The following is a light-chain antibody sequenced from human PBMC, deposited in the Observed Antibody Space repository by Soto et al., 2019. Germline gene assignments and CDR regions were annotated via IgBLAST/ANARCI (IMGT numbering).Light chain of an antibody. Sequence: DILMTQSPSTLSASPGDRATLTCRASQSIDTDLAWYQQKPGKAPKLLIYAASNLQSGVPSRFRGSGSGTDFTLTISSLQPEDFATYYCQQYYSTPPWTFGQGTKVAIK. V-gene: IGKV1-5*01. CDR1: QSIDTD. CDR3: QQYYSTPPWT. J-gene: IGKJ1*01. CDR2: AAS.